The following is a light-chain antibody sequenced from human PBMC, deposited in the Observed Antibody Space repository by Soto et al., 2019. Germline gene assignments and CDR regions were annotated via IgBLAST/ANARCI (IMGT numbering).Light chain of an antibody. CDR1: QSVSSN. CDR3: QQHNNWPPWT. CDR2: GAS. J-gene: IGKJ1*01. Sequence: EIVMTQSPATLSVSPGERATLSCRASQSVSSNLAWYQQKPGQAPRRLMYGASTRATGIPDRFSGSGSGTEFTLTISSLQSEDFAVYYCQQHNNWPPWTFGQGTKVEIK. V-gene: IGKV3-15*01.